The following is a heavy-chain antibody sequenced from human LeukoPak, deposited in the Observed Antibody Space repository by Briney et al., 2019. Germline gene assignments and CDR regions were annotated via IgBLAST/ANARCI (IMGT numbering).Heavy chain of an antibody. V-gene: IGHV4-59*01. CDR1: GGSIISYY. CDR2: VSDRGYT. Sequence: AETLSLTCTVSGGSIISYYWSWIRQPPGKGLEWIGYVSDRGYTNYSPSLKSRVTTSIDTSKHQFSLKLSSVTTSDTAVYYCARHLDYDSSPSDAFDIWGQG. D-gene: IGHD3-22*01. CDR3: ARHLDYDSSPSDAFDI. J-gene: IGHJ3*02.